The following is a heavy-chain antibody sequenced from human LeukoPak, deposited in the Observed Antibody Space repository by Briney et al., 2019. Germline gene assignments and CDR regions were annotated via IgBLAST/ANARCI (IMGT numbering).Heavy chain of an antibody. V-gene: IGHV3-23*01. CDR1: GFTFSSYG. CDR3: AKAEVYCSSTSCSEFDY. J-gene: IGHJ4*02. CDR2: ISGSGVTT. D-gene: IGHD2-2*01. Sequence: PGGSLRLSCAASGFTFSSYGMSWVRQAPGKGLEWVSAISGSGVTTYYADSVKGRFTIFRDNSKNTPYLQMNSLRAEDTAIYYCAKAEVYCSSTSCSEFDYWGQGTLVTVSS.